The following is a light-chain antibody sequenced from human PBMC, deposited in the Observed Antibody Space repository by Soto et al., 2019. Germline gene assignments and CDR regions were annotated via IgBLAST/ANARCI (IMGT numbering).Light chain of an antibody. CDR2: RNN. Sequence: QPVLTQPPSASGTPGQRVTISCSGSSSNIGSNYVYWYQQLPGTAPKLLIYRNNQRPSGVPDRFSGSKSGTSASLAIGGLRSEDEADYYCAAWDDSLSGLVFGGGTQLTVL. J-gene: IGLJ7*01. V-gene: IGLV1-47*01. CDR1: SSNIGSNY. CDR3: AAWDDSLSGLV.